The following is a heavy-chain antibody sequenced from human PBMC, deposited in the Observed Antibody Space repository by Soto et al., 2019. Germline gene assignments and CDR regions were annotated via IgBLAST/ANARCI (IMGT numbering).Heavy chain of an antibody. Sequence: GGSLRLSCIGSGFKFDDYVMHWVRQVTGKGPEWLSGISWNSAYIGYADSMKGRFTVSRDNAKNSVYLEMNSLSAEDTAVYYCARESEDLTSNFDYWGQGTLVTVSS. J-gene: IGHJ4*02. CDR1: GFKFDDYV. CDR2: ISWNSAYI. CDR3: ARESEDLTSNFDY. V-gene: IGHV3-9*01.